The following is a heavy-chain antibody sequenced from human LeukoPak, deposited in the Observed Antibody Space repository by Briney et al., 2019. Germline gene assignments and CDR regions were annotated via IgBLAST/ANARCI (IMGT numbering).Heavy chain of an antibody. CDR3: ARGVDILTGYYLFDY. CDR1: GFTFSSYS. J-gene: IGHJ4*02. Sequence: GGSLRLSCAASGFTFSSYSMNWVRQATGKGLEWVSYISSSSSTIYYADSVKGRFTISRDNAKNSLYLQINSLRAEDTAVYYCARGVDILTGYYLFDYWGQGTLVTVSS. D-gene: IGHD3-9*01. V-gene: IGHV3-48*01. CDR2: ISSSSSTI.